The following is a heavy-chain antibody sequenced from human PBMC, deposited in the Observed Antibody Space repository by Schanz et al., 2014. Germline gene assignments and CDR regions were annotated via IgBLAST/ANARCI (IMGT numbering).Heavy chain of an antibody. D-gene: IGHD3-10*01. CDR3: ARGGVLVLPPGTVKKGNDY. CDR1: GYSFSDYF. CDR2: LNPDSGET. Sequence: QVQLVQSGAEVKKPGASVKVSCKTSGYSFSDYFIHWVRQAPGQGLEWMGWLNPDSGETLYAQRFQGRVTVPRDTSIRTAYMDLRSLLSDDAAVYFCARGGVLVLPPGTVKKGNDYWGQGTLVTVSS. V-gene: IGHV1-2*02. J-gene: IGHJ4*02.